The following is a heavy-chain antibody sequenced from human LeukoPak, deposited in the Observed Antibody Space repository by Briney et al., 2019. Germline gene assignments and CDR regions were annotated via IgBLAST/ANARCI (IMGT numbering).Heavy chain of an antibody. Sequence: GGSLRLSCAASGFTFSSYEMNWVRQAPGKGLEWVSYISSSSSYTNYADSVKGRFTISRDNAKNSLYLQMNSLRAEDTAVYYCARSRGYYDSSGYYYRFFDYWGQGTLVTVSS. CDR3: ARSRGYYDSSGYYYRFFDY. CDR2: ISSSSSYT. CDR1: GFTFSSYE. V-gene: IGHV3-21*05. J-gene: IGHJ4*02. D-gene: IGHD3-22*01.